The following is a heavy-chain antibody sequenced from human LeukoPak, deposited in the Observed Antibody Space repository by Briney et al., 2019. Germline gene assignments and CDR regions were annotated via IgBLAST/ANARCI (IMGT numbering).Heavy chain of an antibody. D-gene: IGHD1-26*01. Sequence: GGSLRLSCAASGFTSDDYGMNWVRQAPGKGLEWVSSITSSSMYIYYADSVKGRFTISRDNAKNSLSLQMNGLRAEDTAVYYCARDPYNGNYGDSYYYFMDAWGKGTTVTISS. J-gene: IGHJ6*03. CDR2: ITSSSMYI. V-gene: IGHV3-21*01. CDR1: GFTSDDYG. CDR3: ARDPYNGNYGDSYYYFMDA.